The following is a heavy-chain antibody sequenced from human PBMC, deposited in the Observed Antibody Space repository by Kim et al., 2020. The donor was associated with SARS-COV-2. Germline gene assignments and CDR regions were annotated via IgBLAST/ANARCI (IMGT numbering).Heavy chain of an antibody. D-gene: IGHD6-19*01. CDR2: IYYSGST. Sequence: SETLSLTCTVSGRSISSYYWSWIRPPPGQGLEWIGDIYYSGSTNYNPSLQSRVTISVDKSKNQFSLKLSSVTAADTAVYYCARVRAGGSSGWYNYFDYWGQGTLVTVSS. V-gene: IGHV4-59*13. J-gene: IGHJ4*02. CDR3: ARVRAGGSSGWYNYFDY. CDR1: GRSISSYY.